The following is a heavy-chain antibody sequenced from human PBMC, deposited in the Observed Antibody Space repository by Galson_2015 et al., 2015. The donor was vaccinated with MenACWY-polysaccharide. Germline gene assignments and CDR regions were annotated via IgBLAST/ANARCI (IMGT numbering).Heavy chain of an antibody. J-gene: IGHJ4*02. V-gene: IGHV3-30*18. Sequence: SLRLSCAASGFTFSSYGMHWVRQAPGKGLEWVAVISYDGSNKYYADSVKGRFTISRDNSENTLYLQMNSLRAEDTAVYYCAKDLRPLGYCTNGVCAPFDYWGQGTLVTVSS. CDR3: AKDLRPLGYCTNGVCAPFDY. CDR1: GFTFSSYG. D-gene: IGHD2-8*01. CDR2: ISYDGSNK.